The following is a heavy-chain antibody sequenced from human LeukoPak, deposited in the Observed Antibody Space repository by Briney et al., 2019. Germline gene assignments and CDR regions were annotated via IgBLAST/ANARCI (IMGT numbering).Heavy chain of an antibody. CDR2: IYPNSGGT. J-gene: IGHJ4*02. Sequence: GASVEVSCKASGYTFTGYYMHWVRQAPGQGLEWMGWIYPNSGGTGYAQNFQGRVTMTWDTSITTAYMELNRLTSDDTAVYYCAREFPRTSGFDYWGRGSLVTVSS. V-gene: IGHV1-2*02. CDR3: AREFPRTSGFDY. D-gene: IGHD1-26*01. CDR1: GYTFTGYY.